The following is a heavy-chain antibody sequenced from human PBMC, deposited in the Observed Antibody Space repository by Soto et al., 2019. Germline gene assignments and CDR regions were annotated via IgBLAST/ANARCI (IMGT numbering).Heavy chain of an antibody. CDR1: GFTFSSYA. CDR3: GSTPENPPGDY. Sequence: EVQLLESAGGLVQPGGSLRLSCAASGFTFSSYAMSWVRQAPGKGLEWVSDISGSGGSTYYADSVKGRFTISRDNSKNTLYLQMNSLRAEDTAVYYCGSTPENPPGDYWGQGTLVTVSS. V-gene: IGHV3-23*01. J-gene: IGHJ4*02. CDR2: ISGSGGST. D-gene: IGHD2-15*01.